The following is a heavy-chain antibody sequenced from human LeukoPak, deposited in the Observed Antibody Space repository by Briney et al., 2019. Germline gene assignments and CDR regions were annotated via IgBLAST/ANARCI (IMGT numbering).Heavy chain of an antibody. J-gene: IGHJ4*02. Sequence: GGSLRLSCAASGFTFSSYGMHWVRQAPGKGLEWVAVISNDESNKYYADSVKGRFTISRDNSKNTLYLHMHSLRADDTALYYCAKDLHGAFDYWGQGILVTVSS. V-gene: IGHV3-30*18. CDR1: GFTFSSYG. CDR3: AKDLHGAFDY. D-gene: IGHD3-10*01. CDR2: ISNDESNK.